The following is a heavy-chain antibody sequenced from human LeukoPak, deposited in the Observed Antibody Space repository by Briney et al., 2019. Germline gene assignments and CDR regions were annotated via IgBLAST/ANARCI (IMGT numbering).Heavy chain of an antibody. D-gene: IGHD3-3*01. J-gene: IGHJ4*02. CDR3: AKGPNFYSWRALGY. Sequence: PGRSLRLSCAASDSSFRSHDMSWVRQTSEKGLEWVSSIAADDASFYADSVRGRFTISRDKSQNILYLQMKSLRADDTAIYYCAKGPNFYSWRALGYWGQGSLVTVSS. CDR2: IAADDAS. CDR1: DSSFRSHD. V-gene: IGHV3-23*01.